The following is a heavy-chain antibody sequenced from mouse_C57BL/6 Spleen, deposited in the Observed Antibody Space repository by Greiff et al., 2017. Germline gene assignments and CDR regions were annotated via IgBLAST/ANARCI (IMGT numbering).Heavy chain of an antibody. J-gene: IGHJ3*01. D-gene: IGHD3-1*01. V-gene: IGHV1-55*01. CDR3: ARGLLAY. Sequence: QVQLQQPGAELVKPGASVKMSCKASGYTFTSYWITWVTQRPGQGLEWIGDIYPGSGSTNYNEKFKSKATRTVYTSSSTAYMQLSSLTSEDSAVYYCARGLLAYWGQGTLVTVSA. CDR1: GYTFTSYW. CDR2: IYPGSGST.